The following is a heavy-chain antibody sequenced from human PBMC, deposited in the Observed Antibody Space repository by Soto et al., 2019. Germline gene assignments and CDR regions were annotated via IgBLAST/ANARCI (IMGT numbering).Heavy chain of an antibody. V-gene: IGHV3-74*01. J-gene: IGHJ4*02. Sequence: GGSLRLSCAASGFTFSTYWMHWVRQAPGKGLVWVSRINSDGTTSAYADSVEGRFTVSRDNAKNTLYLQMNSLRAEDTAVYYCARTTYYATDNGAAYYRQFDSWGQGTLVTVSS. D-gene: IGHD2-2*01. CDR2: INSDGTTS. CDR1: GFTFSTYW. CDR3: ARTTYYATDNGAAYYRQFDS.